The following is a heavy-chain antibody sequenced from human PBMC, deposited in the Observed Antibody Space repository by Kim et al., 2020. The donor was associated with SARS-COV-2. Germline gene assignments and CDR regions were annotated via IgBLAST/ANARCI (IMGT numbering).Heavy chain of an antibody. J-gene: IGHJ5*02. CDR1: GGSFSGYY. D-gene: IGHD3-10*01. CDR3: ARARVYGSGSLRT. Sequence: SETLSLTCAVYGGSFSGYYWSWIRQPPGKGLEWIGEINHSGSTNYNPSLKSRVTISVDTSKNQFSLKLSSVTAADTAVYYCARARVYGSGSLRTWGQGTLVTVSS. V-gene: IGHV4-34*01. CDR2: INHSGST.